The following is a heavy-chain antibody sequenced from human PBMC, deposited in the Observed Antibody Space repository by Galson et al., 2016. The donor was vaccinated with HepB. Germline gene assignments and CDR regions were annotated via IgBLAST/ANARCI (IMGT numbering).Heavy chain of an antibody. V-gene: IGHV2-70*01. Sequence: PALVKPTQTLTLTCTFSGFSLSTSGMCVTWIRQSPGKALEWLALIDWGDDKYYSTSLKTRLTISKDTSKNQVVLTTTNIDTVDTATYFCARTGGSGFRDAFDIWGQGTTVTVSS. CDR2: IDWGDDK. J-gene: IGHJ3*02. CDR3: ARTGGSGFRDAFDI. D-gene: IGHD3-3*01. CDR1: GFSLSTSGMC.